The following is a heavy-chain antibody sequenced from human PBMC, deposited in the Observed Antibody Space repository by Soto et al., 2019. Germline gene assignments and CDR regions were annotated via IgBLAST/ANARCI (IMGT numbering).Heavy chain of an antibody. CDR2: ILVCNCNT. V-gene: IGHV1-58*02. CDR1: GFTFTSSA. Sequence: SVKVSCKASGFTFTSSAMQWVRQARGQRLEWIGWILVCNCNTKYAQKFQDRVTITRDKSASTAYMELRSLRSEDTAVYYCARDAGSFAYWGQGTLVTVSS. J-gene: IGHJ4*02. D-gene: IGHD3-10*01. CDR3: ARDAGSFAY.